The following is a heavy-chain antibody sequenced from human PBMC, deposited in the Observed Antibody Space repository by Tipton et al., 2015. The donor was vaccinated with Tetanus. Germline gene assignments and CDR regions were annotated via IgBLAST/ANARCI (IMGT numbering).Heavy chain of an antibody. CDR3: ARWDYGAFFRH. CDR1: GVIFRLYT. V-gene: IGHV3-21*01. J-gene: IGHJ1*01. Sequence: SGVIFRLYTMSWVRQAPGKGLEWFASISSGSAQIYYADSVEGRFTISRDNSKNSVYLQMSSLRANDTAVYYCARWDYGAFFRHWGQGTQVTVSS. D-gene: IGHD4-17*01. CDR2: ISSGSAQI.